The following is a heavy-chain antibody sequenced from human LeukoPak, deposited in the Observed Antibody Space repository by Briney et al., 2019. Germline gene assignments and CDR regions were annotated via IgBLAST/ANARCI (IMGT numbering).Heavy chain of an antibody. Sequence: GESLRLSCAPSGSTFTYAWMSWVRPAPGKGREWVGRIKSETDGGTTAYGSPVKGRFTISRDDSKKTLLLQINTLKTEDTAIYYCTISGSHIYYWGQGTLVTVSS. J-gene: IGHJ4*02. D-gene: IGHD1-26*01. CDR2: IKSETDGGTT. CDR3: TISGSHIYY. CDR1: GSTFTYAW. V-gene: IGHV3-15*01.